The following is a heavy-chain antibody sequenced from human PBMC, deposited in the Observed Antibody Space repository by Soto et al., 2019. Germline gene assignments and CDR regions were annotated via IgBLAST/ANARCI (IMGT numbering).Heavy chain of an antibody. D-gene: IGHD6-13*01. Sequence: SVKVSCKASGGTFSSYTISWVRQAPGQGLEWMGRIIPILGIANYAQKFQGRVTITADKSTSTAYMELSSLRSEDTAVYYCARDAGSRSVWAFDIWGQGTMVTVSS. CDR1: GGTFSSYT. V-gene: IGHV1-69*04. CDR3: ARDAGSRSVWAFDI. CDR2: IIPILGIA. J-gene: IGHJ3*02.